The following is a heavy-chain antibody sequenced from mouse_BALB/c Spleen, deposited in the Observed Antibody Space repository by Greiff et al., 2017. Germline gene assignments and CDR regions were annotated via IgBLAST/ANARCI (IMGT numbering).Heavy chain of an antibody. CDR1: GFSLTSYG. V-gene: IGHV2-2*02. CDR3: ARGGDGYYDWFAY. CDR2: IWSGGST. D-gene: IGHD2-3*01. Sequence: VKVVESGPGLVQPSQSLSITCTVSGFSLTSYGVHWVRQSPGKGLEWLGVIWSGGSTDYNAAFISRLSISKDNSKSQVFFKMNSLQANDTAIYYCARGGDGYYDWFAYWGQGTLVTVSA. J-gene: IGHJ3*01.